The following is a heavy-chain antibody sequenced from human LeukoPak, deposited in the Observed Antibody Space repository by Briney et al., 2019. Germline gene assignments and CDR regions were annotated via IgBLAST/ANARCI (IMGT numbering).Heavy chain of an antibody. CDR2: ITSSSSTI. Sequence: GGSLRLSCAASGFTFSSYSMNWVRQAPGKGLEWVSYITSSSSTIYYADSVKGRFTISRDDAKNSLYLQMNSLRAEDTAVYYCARGGSMATMDYWGQGTLVTVSS. V-gene: IGHV3-48*01. CDR3: ARGGSMATMDY. J-gene: IGHJ4*02. D-gene: IGHD5-24*01. CDR1: GFTFSSYS.